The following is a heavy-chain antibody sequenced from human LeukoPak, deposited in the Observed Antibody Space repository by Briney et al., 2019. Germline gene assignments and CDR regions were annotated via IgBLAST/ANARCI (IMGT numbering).Heavy chain of an antibody. CDR1: GFTFSSYA. CDR2: ISYDGSNK. V-gene: IGHV3-30*04. J-gene: IGHJ4*02. Sequence: GGSLRLSCAASGFTFSSYAMHWVRQAPGKGLEWVAVISYDGSNKYYADSVKGRFTISRDNSKNTLYLQMNSLRAEDTAVYYCARETWSPPLGYYFDYWGQGTLVTVSS. CDR3: ARETWSPPLGYYFDY.